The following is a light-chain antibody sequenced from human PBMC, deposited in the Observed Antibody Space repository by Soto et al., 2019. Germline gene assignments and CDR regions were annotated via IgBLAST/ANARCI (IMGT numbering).Light chain of an antibody. Sequence: QSVLTQPPSVSGATGQRVTISCTGSSSNIGAGYDVHWYQQLPGTAPKLLIYGSSKRPSGVPDRFSGSKSGTSASLAITGLQAEDEADYYCQSYDSSLSGLVLLGGGTKLTVL. J-gene: IGLJ2*01. CDR2: GSS. V-gene: IGLV1-40*01. CDR3: QSYDSSLSGLVL. CDR1: SSNIGAGYD.